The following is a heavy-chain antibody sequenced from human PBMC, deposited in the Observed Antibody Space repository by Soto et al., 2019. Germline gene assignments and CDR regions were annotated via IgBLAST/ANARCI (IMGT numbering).Heavy chain of an antibody. CDR3: ARPGQKLVGVGWFDP. CDR2: ACYSGNT. CDR1: GDSISSSIYC. D-gene: IGHD2-15*01. J-gene: IGHJ5*02. Sequence: QLQLQESGPGLVKPSETLSLTCTVSGDSISSSIYCWGWIRQPPGKGLEGIGSACYSGNTYYNPSLKSRVTISVDSSKNQFSLNLSSVTAADTAVYYCARPGQKLVGVGWFDPWGQGTLVTVSS. V-gene: IGHV4-39*01.